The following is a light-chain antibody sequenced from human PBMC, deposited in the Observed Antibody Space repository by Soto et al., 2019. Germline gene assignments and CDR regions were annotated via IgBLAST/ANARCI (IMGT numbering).Light chain of an antibody. CDR2: GNS. J-gene: IGLJ2*01. CDR3: QSYDSSLSVV. CDR1: SSNIGAGYD. V-gene: IGLV1-40*01. Sequence: QSVLTQPPSVSGAPGQRVTISCTGSSSNIGAGYDVHWYRQLPGTAPKLLIYGNSDRPSGVPDRFSGSKSGTSASLSITGLQADDDADYYCQSYDSSLSVVFGGGTKLTVL.